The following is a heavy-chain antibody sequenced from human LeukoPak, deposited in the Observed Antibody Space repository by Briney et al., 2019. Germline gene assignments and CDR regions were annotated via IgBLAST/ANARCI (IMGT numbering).Heavy chain of an antibody. J-gene: IGHJ4*02. CDR1: GFTFSSYE. CDR3: ARDRMVRGVIIELPDY. V-gene: IGHV3-48*03. Sequence: GGSLRLSCEASGFTFSSYEMNWVRQAPGKGLEWVSYISSSGSTKYYADSVKGRFTISRDNAKNSLYLQMNSLRAEDTAVYYCARDRMVRGVIIELPDYWGQGTLVTVSS. D-gene: IGHD3-10*01. CDR2: ISSSGSTK.